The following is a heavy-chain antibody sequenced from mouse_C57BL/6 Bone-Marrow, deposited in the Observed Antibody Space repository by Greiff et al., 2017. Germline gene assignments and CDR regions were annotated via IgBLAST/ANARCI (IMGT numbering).Heavy chain of an antibody. J-gene: IGHJ2*01. Sequence: EVQLVESGPGLVKPSQSLSLTCSVTGYSITSGYYWNLIRQFPENNLEWMGYISNNGSNNSNPSLKNRTSITSSTSKNPFFLKLNSVTTEDTATYYCARGVYCGCGVDYWGQGTTLTVAS. CDR2: ISNNGSN. CDR1: GYSITSGYY. D-gene: IGHD1-1*01. V-gene: IGHV3-6*01. CDR3: ARGVYCGCGVDY.